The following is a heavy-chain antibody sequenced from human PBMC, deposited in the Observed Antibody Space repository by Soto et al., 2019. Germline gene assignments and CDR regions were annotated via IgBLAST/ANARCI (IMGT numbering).Heavy chain of an antibody. J-gene: IGHJ4*02. V-gene: IGHV3-33*01. Sequence: QVQLVESGGGVVQPGRSLRLSCAACGFTFSSYGMHWVRQAPGKGLEWVAVIWYDGSNKYYADSVKGRFTISRDNSKNTLYLQMNSLRAEDTAVYYCARAPYSSLLDYWGQGTLVTVSS. CDR1: GFTFSSYG. CDR3: ARAPYSSLLDY. D-gene: IGHD6-6*01. CDR2: IWYDGSNK.